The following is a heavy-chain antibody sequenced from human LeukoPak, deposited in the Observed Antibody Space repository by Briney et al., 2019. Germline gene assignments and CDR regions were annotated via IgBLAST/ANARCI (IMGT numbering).Heavy chain of an antibody. Sequence: PGGSLRLSCAASGFTFDDYGMSWVRQAPGKGLEWVANIKQDGSEKYYVDSVKGRFTISRDNAKNSLYLQMNSLRAEDTAVYYCGRGELPAAVDDWGQGTLVTVSS. V-gene: IGHV3-7*01. D-gene: IGHD2-2*01. CDR1: GFTFDDYG. CDR2: IKQDGSEK. J-gene: IGHJ4*02. CDR3: GRGELPAAVDD.